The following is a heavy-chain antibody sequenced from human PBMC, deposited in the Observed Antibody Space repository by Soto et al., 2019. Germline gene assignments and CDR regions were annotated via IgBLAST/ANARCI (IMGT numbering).Heavy chain of an antibody. CDR1: GFTLSDYF. V-gene: IGHV3-11*06. CDR2: SSNSGGYI. CDR3: ARIQPAAYAFDI. D-gene: IGHD6-25*01. J-gene: IGHJ3*02. Sequence: QVQLVESGGGMVRPGGSLRLSCAASGFTLSDYFMAWVRQSPRQVLEWISSSSNSGGYITYADSVRGRFTISRDNAKSSLYLQMNSLRAEYSAVYDCARIQPAAYAFDIWGQGALVTVSS.